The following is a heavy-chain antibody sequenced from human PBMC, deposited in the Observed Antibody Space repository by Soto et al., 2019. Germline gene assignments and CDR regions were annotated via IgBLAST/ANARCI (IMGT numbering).Heavy chain of an antibody. J-gene: IGHJ4*02. V-gene: IGHV4-4*02. CDR1: GVSISSGNL. Sequence: SETLSLTCAVSGVSISSGNLWTWVRQSPQRGLEYIGEIFHDGTANYYPSFERRVAISVDTSKNQFSLKLTSVTAADTAIYFCARLVYDTRLNYMYFDFWGQGTLVTVYS. CDR2: IFHDGTA. CDR3: ARLVYDTRLNYMYFDF. D-gene: IGHD3-10*01.